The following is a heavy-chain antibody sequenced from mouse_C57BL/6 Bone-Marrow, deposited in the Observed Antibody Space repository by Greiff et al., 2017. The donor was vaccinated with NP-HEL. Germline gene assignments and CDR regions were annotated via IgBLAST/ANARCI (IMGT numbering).Heavy chain of an antibody. V-gene: IGHV1-62-2*01. CDR3: ARHEGGNYGSSRGTWFAY. CDR1: GYTFTEYT. D-gene: IGHD1-1*01. CDR2: FYPGSGSI. Sequence: QVQLKESGAELVKPGASVKLSCKASGYTFTEYTIHWVKQRSGQGLEWIGWFYPGSGSIKYNEKFKDKATLTADKSSSTVYMELSRLTSEDSAVYFCARHEGGNYGSSRGTWFAYWGQGTLVTVSA. J-gene: IGHJ3*01.